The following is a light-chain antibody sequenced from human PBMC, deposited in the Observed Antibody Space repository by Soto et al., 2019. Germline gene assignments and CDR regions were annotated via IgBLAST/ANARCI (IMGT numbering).Light chain of an antibody. CDR1: QNINNY. V-gene: IGKV1-33*01. J-gene: IGKJ5*01. CDR3: QQYENLPT. Sequence: IQMTHAPSSLSAAVGDRVTMTCQASQNINNYLNWYQQKPGRAPKLLIYDASNLEAGVPSRFRGSGSGTDFTFTISRLQPEDIATYYCQQYENLPTFGQGTRLEIK. CDR2: DAS.